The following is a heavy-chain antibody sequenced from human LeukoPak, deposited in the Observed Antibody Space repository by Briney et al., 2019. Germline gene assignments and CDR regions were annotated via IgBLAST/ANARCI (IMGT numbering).Heavy chain of an antibody. Sequence: GGSLRLSCAASGFTFSTYAMHWVRQAPGKGLEWVAFIRYDGSNKYYPDSVRGRFTISRDNSKNTLYLQMNSLRPEDTAMYYCARVFGTAMVNFDYWGQGTLVTVSS. V-gene: IGHV3-30*02. CDR3: ARVFGTAMVNFDY. J-gene: IGHJ4*02. CDR2: IRYDGSNK. D-gene: IGHD5-18*01. CDR1: GFTFSTYA.